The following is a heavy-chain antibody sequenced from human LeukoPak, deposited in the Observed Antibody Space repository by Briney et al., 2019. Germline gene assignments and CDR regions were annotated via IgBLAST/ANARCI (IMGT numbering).Heavy chain of an antibody. V-gene: IGHV3-53*01. CDR1: GFTVSSTY. J-gene: IGHJ5*02. D-gene: IGHD4/OR15-4a*01. CDR2: IYSGGST. Sequence: PGGSLRLSCVASGFTVSSTYMSWVRQAPGKGLEWVSVIYSGGSTYYADSVKGRFTISRDNAKNTLYLQMNSLRVDDTAMYYCERDYGAWGQGTLVTVSP. CDR3: ERDYGA.